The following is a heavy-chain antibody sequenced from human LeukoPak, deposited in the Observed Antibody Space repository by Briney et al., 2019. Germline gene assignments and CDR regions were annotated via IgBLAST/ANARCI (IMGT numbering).Heavy chain of an antibody. Sequence: ASVKVSCKASGYTFTSYGISWVRQAPGQGLEWMGWISAYNGNTNYAQKLQGRVTMTTDTSTSTAYMELRSLRSDDTAVYYCARDKGGDPGSNWFDPWGQGTLVTVSS. CDR2: ISAYNGNT. CDR1: GYTFTSYG. V-gene: IGHV1-18*01. D-gene: IGHD2-21*02. J-gene: IGHJ5*02. CDR3: ARDKGGDPGSNWFDP.